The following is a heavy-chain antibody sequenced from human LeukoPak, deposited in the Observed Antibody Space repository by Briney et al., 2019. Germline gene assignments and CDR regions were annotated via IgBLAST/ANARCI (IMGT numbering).Heavy chain of an antibody. CDR1: GFTFSTYG. Sequence: GGSRKLSCVASGFTFSTYGFHWVGRAQGKGLGGGPFISYGGSNKYYADSVKGRFTISRDNSKNTLFLQMNSLRAEDTAVYYCAKAPEREEQLARHFDYWGQGTLVTVSS. CDR3: AKAPEREEQLARHFDY. V-gene: IGHV3-30*18. J-gene: IGHJ4*02. CDR2: ISYGGSNK. D-gene: IGHD6-13*01.